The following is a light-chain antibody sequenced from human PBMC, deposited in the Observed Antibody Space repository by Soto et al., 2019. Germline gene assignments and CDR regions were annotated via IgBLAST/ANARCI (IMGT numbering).Light chain of an antibody. J-gene: IGLJ3*02. Sequence: QSVLTQPPSASGVPGQRVTISCTGNNSNLGAGYDVHWYQQLPGAAPKLVVVGNRNRPSGVPERSSGSKSGTSASLAITGLQDDDEDDYYCQAYDYSLTAFVFGGGTKVTVL. V-gene: IGLV1-40*01. CDR1: NSNLGAGYD. CDR3: QAYDYSLTAFV. CDR2: GNR.